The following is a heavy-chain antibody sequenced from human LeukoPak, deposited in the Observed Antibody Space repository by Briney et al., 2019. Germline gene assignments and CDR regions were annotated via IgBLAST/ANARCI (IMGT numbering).Heavy chain of an antibody. D-gene: IGHD3-22*01. CDR1: GLTFRNYA. V-gene: IGHV3-23*01. J-gene: IGHJ4*02. CDR3: AKGSTMMGPGGGDY. Sequence: PGGSLRLSCAASGLTFRNYAMGWIRQPPGKGLEWVSSISDSGASTYYADFVKGRFTISRDNSKNTLFLQMNSLRAEDTAVYYCAKGSTMMGPGGGDYWGQGTLVTVSS. CDR2: ISDSGAST.